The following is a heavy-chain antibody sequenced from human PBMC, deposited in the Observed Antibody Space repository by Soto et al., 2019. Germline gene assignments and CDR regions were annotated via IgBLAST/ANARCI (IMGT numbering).Heavy chain of an antibody. CDR2: KFPTGSS. CDR1: GISFNSYY. Sequence: QVQLQESGPQLVKTSETLSLTCIVSGISFNSYYWAWIRQPVGKGLEWIGHKFPTGSSTYSPSLGSRATISLDKSKNQVSLTLTSVTPADSGVYYCATLYSSFSYTGMDVWGQGTAVTVSS. D-gene: IGHD6-6*01. CDR3: ATLYSSFSYTGMDV. V-gene: IGHV4-4*07. J-gene: IGHJ6*02.